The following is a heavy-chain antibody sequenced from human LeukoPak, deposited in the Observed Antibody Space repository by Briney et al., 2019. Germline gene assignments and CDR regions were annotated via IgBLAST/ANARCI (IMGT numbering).Heavy chain of an antibody. Sequence: HPGGSLRLSCAASGFSFSGSAMHWARQASGKGLEWLGRIRSKSNSYATAYAASVNGRFTLSRDDSKSTAYLQMDSLKAEDTAVYYCTGSSKRYCSGEKCHSDYYYYGMDIWGKGTTVTVSS. J-gene: IGHJ6*04. V-gene: IGHV3-73*01. CDR3: TGSSKRYCSGEKCHSDYYYYGMDI. CDR2: IRSKSNSYAT. CDR1: GFSFSGSA. D-gene: IGHD2-15*01.